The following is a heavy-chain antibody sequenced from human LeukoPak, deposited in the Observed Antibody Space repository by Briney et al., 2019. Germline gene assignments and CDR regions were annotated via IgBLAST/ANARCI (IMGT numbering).Heavy chain of an antibody. Sequence: GASVKVSCKASGYTFTSYDINWVRQATGQGLEWMGWMNPNSGNTGYAQKFQGRVTMTEDTSTDTAYMELSSLRSEDTAVYYCATVSMVRGLINQFDYWGRGTLVTVSS. V-gene: IGHV1-8*01. CDR2: MNPNSGNT. J-gene: IGHJ4*02. CDR3: ATVSMVRGLINQFDY. CDR1: GYTFTSYD. D-gene: IGHD3-10*01.